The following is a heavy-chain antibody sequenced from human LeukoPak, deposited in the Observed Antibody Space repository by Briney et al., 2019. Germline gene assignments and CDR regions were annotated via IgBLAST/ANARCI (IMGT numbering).Heavy chain of an antibody. Sequence: SETLSLTCTVSSGSISSHYWSWIRQPPEKGLEWIGYIYYSGSTNYNPSLKSRVTISVDTSKNQFSLKLSSVTAADTAVYYCARGDWLNLYDYYMDVWGKGTTVTVSS. CDR2: IYYSGST. D-gene: IGHD3/OR15-3a*01. V-gene: IGHV4-59*11. CDR1: SGSISSHY. CDR3: ARGDWLNLYDYYMDV. J-gene: IGHJ6*03.